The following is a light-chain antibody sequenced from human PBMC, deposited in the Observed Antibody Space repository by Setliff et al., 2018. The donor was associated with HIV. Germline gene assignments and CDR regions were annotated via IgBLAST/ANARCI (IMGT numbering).Light chain of an antibody. CDR3: QSYDSSNIL. J-gene: IGLJ2*01. CDR1: SGNIDRSY. CDR2: EKT. V-gene: IGLV6-57*01. Sequence: NFMLTQPHSVSESPGKTITITCTRSSGNIDRSYVQWYQQRPGSSPIALIYEKTQRPSGVPDRFSGSIDSSSNSASLPISGLTTEDEADSYCQSYDSSNILSGGGTKGTV.